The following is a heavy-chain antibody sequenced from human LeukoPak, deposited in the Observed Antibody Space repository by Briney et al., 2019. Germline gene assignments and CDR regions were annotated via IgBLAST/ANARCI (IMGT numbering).Heavy chain of an antibody. CDR2: IYHSGST. CDR1: GDSLCIYY. V-gene: IGHV4-59*01. J-gene: IGHJ4*02. CDR3: ATGYSSTWYYFDY. Sequence: PEPLSLTPAVPGDSLCIYYWSSIGQPPGRGLAGIGYIYHSGSTNYNPSLKSGVTISADTSKNQFSLKLASVTAADTAVYYCATGYSSTWYYFDYWGQGTLVTVSS. D-gene: IGHD6-13*01.